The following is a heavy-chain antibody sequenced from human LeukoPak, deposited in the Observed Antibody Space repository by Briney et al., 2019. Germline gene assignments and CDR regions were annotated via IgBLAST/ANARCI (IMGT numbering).Heavy chain of an antibody. CDR1: GYTFTSYG. CDR3: ARIWFPGQVGFPPIDY. V-gene: IGHV1-18*01. CDR2: ISAYNGNT. Sequence: ASVKVSCKASGYTFTSYGINWVRQAPGQGIEWMGWISAYNGNTNYAQNFQGRVTMTTDTSTSTAYMELRSLRSDDTAVYYCARIWFPGQVGFPPIDYWGQGTLVTVSS. J-gene: IGHJ4*02. D-gene: IGHD3-10*01.